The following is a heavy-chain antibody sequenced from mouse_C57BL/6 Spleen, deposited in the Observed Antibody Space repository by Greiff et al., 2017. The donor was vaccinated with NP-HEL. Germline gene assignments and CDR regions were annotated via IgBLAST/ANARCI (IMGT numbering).Heavy chain of an antibody. CDR1: GYTFTSYW. Sequence: QVQLQQPGAELVRPGTSVKLSCKASGYTFTSYWMHWVKQRPGQGLEWIGVIDPSDSYTNYNQKFKGKATLTVDTSSSTAYMQLSSLTSEDSAVYYCARHLGPFGYWGQGTLVTVSA. CDR3: ARHLGPFGY. V-gene: IGHV1-59*01. CDR2: IDPSDSYT. D-gene: IGHD4-1*01. J-gene: IGHJ3*01.